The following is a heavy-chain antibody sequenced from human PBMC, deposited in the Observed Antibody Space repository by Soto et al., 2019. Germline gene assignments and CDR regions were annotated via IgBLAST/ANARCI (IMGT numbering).Heavy chain of an antibody. J-gene: IGHJ4*02. D-gene: IGHD3-3*01. CDR2: LYYNGQT. Sequence: SETLSLTCIVSGGSISPYYWSWIRQPPGKGLEWIGYLYYNGQTDYNPSLRSRVTISVDTSKNQFSLRLTSVTAADTAVYYCARVQSPYYDRAFDCWGRGTLVTVSS. CDR3: ARVQSPYYDRAFDC. V-gene: IGHV4-59*08. CDR1: GGSISPYY.